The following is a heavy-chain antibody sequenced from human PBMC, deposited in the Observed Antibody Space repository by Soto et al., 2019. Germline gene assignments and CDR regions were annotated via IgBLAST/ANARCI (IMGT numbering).Heavy chain of an antibody. D-gene: IGHD3-22*01. V-gene: IGHV3-30-3*01. CDR3: ARGYMDYDSSGYYSHYYYYGMDV. CDR1: GFTFSSYA. J-gene: IGHJ6*02. Sequence: GGSLRLSCAASGFTFSSYAMHWVRQAPGKGLEWVAVISYDGSNKYYADSVKGRFTISSDNSKNTLYLQMNSLRAEDTAVYYCARGYMDYDSSGYYSHYYYYGMDVWGQGTTVTVSS. CDR2: ISYDGSNK.